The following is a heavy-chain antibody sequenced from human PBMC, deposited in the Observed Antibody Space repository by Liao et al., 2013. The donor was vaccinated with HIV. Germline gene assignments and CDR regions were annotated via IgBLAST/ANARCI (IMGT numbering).Heavy chain of an antibody. CDR1: GGSISSYY. V-gene: IGHV4-4*07. CDR3: ARAPPIPAGTGYYYYYMDV. CDR2: IYTSGST. D-gene: IGHD6-13*01. Sequence: QVQLQESGPGLVKPSETLSLTCSVSGGSISSYYWSWIRQPAGKGLEWIGRIYTSGSTNYNPSLKSRVTMSVDTSKNQFSLKLSSVTAADTAVYYCARAPPIPAGTGYYYYYMDVWGKGTTVTVSS. J-gene: IGHJ6*03.